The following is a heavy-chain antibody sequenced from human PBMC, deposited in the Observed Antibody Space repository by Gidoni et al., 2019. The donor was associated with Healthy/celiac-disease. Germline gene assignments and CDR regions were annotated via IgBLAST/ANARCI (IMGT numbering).Heavy chain of an antibody. J-gene: IGHJ6*02. CDR3: ARILAAAANYYYYGMDV. V-gene: IGHV4-59*01. CDR1: GASISRSY. Sequence: QVQLQESGPGLVKPSETLSLTCTVSGASISRSYWSWIRQPPGKGLEWIGYIYSSGSTNYNPSLKSRVTISVDTSKNQFSLKLSSVTAADTAVYYCARILAAAANYYYYGMDVWGQGTTVTVSS. CDR2: IYSSGST. D-gene: IGHD6-13*01.